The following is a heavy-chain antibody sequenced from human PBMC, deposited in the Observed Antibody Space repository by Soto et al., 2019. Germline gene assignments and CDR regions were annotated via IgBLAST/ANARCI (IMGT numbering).Heavy chain of an antibody. CDR3: ARLSRPNYYDTSGFFKDNGVAP. CDR2: IIPIVESP. J-gene: IGHJ5*02. D-gene: IGHD3-22*01. V-gene: IGHV1-69*01. CDR1: GGTFNSYD. Sequence: QVQLVQSGAEVKKPGSSMKVSCKASGGTFNSYDINWVRQAPGQGLEWMGGIIPIVESPKYAQKFQGRVTITADESTDPVYMELSSLTSEETAMYYCARLSRPNYYDTSGFFKDNGVAPWGQGPRVTVSS.